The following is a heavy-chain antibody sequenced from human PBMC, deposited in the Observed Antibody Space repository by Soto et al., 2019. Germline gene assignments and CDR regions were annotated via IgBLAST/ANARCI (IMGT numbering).Heavy chain of an antibody. V-gene: IGHV4-59*01. D-gene: IGHD3-22*01. J-gene: IGHJ5*02. CDR1: GGTMCSYG. CDR3: ARDRGDDSSGYPPNWFDP. CDR2: IYYSGST. Sequence: SGTLSLACTASGGTMCSYGWGWIRQPTGKGLEWIGYIYYSGSTNYNPSLKSRVTISVDTSKNQFSLKLSSVTAADTAVYYCARDRGDDSSGYPPNWFDPWGQGTLVTVS.